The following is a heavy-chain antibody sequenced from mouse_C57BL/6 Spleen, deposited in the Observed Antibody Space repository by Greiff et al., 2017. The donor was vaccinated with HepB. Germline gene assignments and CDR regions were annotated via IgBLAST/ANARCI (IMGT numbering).Heavy chain of an antibody. V-gene: IGHV1-62-2*01. CDR3: ARPEEPHYYGSTPFAY. CDR1: GYTFTEYT. CDR2: FYPGSGSI. J-gene: IGHJ3*01. D-gene: IGHD1-1*01. Sequence: VQLQESGAELVKPGASVKLSCKASGYTFTEYTIHWVKQRSGQGLEWIGWFYPGSGSIKYNEKFKDKATLTADKSSSTVYMELSRLTSEDSAVYFCARPEEPHYYGSTPFAYWGQGTLVTVSA.